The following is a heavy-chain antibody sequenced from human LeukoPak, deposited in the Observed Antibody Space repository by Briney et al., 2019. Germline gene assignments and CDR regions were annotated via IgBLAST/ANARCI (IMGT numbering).Heavy chain of an antibody. CDR1: GGSVSSDY. Sequence: KPSETLSLTCTVSGGSVSSDYWNWIRQPPGKGLEWIGYIHYTGNTNDNPSLKSRVTISMDASKNQFSLKLSSVTAAGTALYYCARRSTYGFFDYWGQGTLVTVSS. V-gene: IGHV4-59*08. CDR3: ARRSTYGFFDY. CDR2: IHYTGNT. J-gene: IGHJ4*02. D-gene: IGHD4-17*01.